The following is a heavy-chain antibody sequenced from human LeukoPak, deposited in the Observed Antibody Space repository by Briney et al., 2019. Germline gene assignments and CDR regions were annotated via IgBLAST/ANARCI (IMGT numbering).Heavy chain of an antibody. D-gene: IGHD2-15*01. V-gene: IGHV4-30-4*01. J-gene: IGHJ4*02. CDR3: ARLVGYYSRGSCYHFDY. CDR1: GGSISSGDDY. CDR2: IYYSGTT. Sequence: SQTLSLSCTVSGGSISSGDDYWSWIRQPPGKGLEWIGYIYYSGTTYYNPSLKSRASISVDTSKNQFSLKLSSVTAADTALYFCARLVGYYSRGSCYHFDYWGQGSLVTVSS.